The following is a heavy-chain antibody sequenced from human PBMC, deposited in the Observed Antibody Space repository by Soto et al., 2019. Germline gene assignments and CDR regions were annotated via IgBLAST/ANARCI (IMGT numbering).Heavy chain of an antibody. J-gene: IGHJ6*02. CDR2: ISSYNGDT. CDR1: GYTFTRSV. D-gene: IGHD5-12*01. CDR3: AREGVAPYYYYGMDG. Sequence: GASVKVSCKAPGYTFTRSVISWVRQAPGQGPEWMGWISSYNGDTNYAQTFQGRVTMTTDTSTSTAYMELRSLRSDDTAVYYCAREGVAPYYYYGMDGWGQGTPVTVSS. V-gene: IGHV1-18*01.